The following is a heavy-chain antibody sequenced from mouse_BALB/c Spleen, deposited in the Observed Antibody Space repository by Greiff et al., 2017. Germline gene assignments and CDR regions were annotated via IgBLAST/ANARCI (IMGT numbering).Heavy chain of an antibody. V-gene: IGHV1-7*01. J-gene: IGHJ4*01. CDR1: GYTFTSYW. CDR2: INPSTGYT. CDR3: ARDDGYYVGGAMDY. Sequence: VKLVESGAELAKPGASVKMSCKASGYTFTSYWMHWVKQRPGQGLEWIGYINPSTGYTEYNQKFKDKATLTADKSSSTAYMQLSSLTSEDSAVYYCARDDGYYVGGAMDYWGQGTSVTVSS. D-gene: IGHD2-3*01.